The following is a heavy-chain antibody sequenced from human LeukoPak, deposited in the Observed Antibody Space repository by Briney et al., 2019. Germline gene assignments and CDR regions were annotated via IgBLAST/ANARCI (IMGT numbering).Heavy chain of an antibody. D-gene: IGHD5-12*01. CDR2: ITSAGRAI. CDR1: GFTFSDFY. V-gene: IGHV3-11*01. CDR3: ASDIVATSGDF. J-gene: IGHJ4*02. Sequence: GGSLRLSCAASGFTFSDFYMSWIRQAPGKGLEWVSYITSAGRAIYYADSVQGRFTISRDNARNSLYLQMNGLRAEDTAVYYCASDIVATSGDFWGQGTLVAVSS.